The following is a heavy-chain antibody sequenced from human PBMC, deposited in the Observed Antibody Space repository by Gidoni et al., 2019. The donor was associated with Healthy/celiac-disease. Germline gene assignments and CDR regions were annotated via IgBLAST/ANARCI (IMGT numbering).Heavy chain of an antibody. J-gene: IGHJ6*03. CDR2: ISYDGSNK. CDR1: GFTFSSYG. Sequence: QVPLVESGGGVVQPGRSLRLSCAAPGFTFSSYGTRWVRQAPGKGLEWVAVISYDGSNKYYADSVKGRFTISRDNSKNTLYLQMNSLRAEDTAVYYCAKGGMLEQLGKERYYYYYYYMDVWGKGTTVTGSS. V-gene: IGHV3-30*18. CDR3: AKGGMLEQLGKERYYYYYYYMDV. D-gene: IGHD6-6*01.